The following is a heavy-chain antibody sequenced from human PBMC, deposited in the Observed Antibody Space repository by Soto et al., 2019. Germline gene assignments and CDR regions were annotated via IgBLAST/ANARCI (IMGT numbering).Heavy chain of an antibody. CDR1: GFTFSSYG. D-gene: IGHD3-10*01. CDR2: IWYDGSNK. CDR3: ARGSGSGSSYYYGMEV. J-gene: IGHJ6*02. V-gene: IGHV3-33*01. Sequence: QVQLVESGGGVVQPGRSLRLSCAASGFTFSSYGMHWVRQAPGKGLEWVAVIWYDGSNKYYADSVKGRFTISRDNSKNTLYLQMNSLRAEDTAVYYCARGSGSGSSYYYGMEVWGQGTTVTVSS.